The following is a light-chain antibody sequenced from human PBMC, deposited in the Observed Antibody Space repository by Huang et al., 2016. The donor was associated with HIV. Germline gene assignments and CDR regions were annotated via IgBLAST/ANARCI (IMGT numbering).Light chain of an antibody. CDR2: GAS. CDR3: QQYDTFS. Sequence: EVVLTQSPGILSFSAGERASLSCRASRNLTNSQLAWYQQKVCQPPRRLVFGASTRVSGVPERFTGGVSGRDFTLSISGLEPDDFATYYCQQYDTFSFGQGTRLE. CDR1: RNLTNSQ. J-gene: IGKJ2*01. V-gene: IGKV3-20*01.